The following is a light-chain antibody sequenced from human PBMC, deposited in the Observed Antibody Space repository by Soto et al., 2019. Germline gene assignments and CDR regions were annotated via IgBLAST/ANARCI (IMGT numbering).Light chain of an antibody. CDR1: QSISSW. CDR2: KAS. CDR3: QQYNSYAWT. Sequence: DIQMTQSPSTLYAYVGDRVTITCRASQSISSWLAWYQQKPGKAPKLLIYKASSLESGVPSRFSGSGSGTEFTLTISSLQPDDFATYYCQQYNSYAWTFGQGTKVDIK. V-gene: IGKV1-5*03. J-gene: IGKJ1*01.